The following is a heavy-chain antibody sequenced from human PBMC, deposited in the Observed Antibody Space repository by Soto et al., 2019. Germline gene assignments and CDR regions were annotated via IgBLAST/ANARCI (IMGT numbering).Heavy chain of an antibody. Sequence: DVQLLESGGGLGQPGGSLRLSCAASGFTVSSDAMSWVRQAPGKGLEWVSAISGSGGSTYYADSVKGRFTISRDNSKNTLYLQMNSLRAEDTAVYYCALREMGCSGGSCYSLHYYYYYMDVWGKGTTVTVSS. V-gene: IGHV3-23*01. CDR3: ALREMGCSGGSCYSLHYYYYYMDV. CDR2: ISGSGGST. D-gene: IGHD2-15*01. J-gene: IGHJ6*03. CDR1: GFTVSSDA.